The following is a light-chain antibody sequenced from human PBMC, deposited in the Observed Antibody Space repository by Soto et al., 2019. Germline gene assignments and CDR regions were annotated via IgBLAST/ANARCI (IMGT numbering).Light chain of an antibody. V-gene: IGKV4-1*01. CDR1: QSVFWESNNKNY. CDR2: WAS. Sequence: DIVMTQSPDSLAVPLGERATINCKSSQSVFWESNNKNYFAWYQQKPGQPPKLLIYWASTRESGVPGRFSGSGSGTDFTLTISSLQADDVAVYYCQQYFGSPWTFGQGTKVEIK. J-gene: IGKJ1*01. CDR3: QQYFGSPWT.